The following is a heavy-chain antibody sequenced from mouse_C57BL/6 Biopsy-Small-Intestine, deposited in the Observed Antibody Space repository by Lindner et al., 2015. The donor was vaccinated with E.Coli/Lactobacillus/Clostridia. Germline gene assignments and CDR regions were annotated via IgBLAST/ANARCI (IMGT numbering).Heavy chain of an antibody. V-gene: IGHV5-17*01. Sequence: VQLQESGGDLVKPGGSLKLSCAASGFTFSDYGMHWVRQAPEKGLEWVAYIDSGSRTIYYADTLKGRFTISRDNAKNTLFLQMTSLRSEDAAMFYCTRGTGRGFDYWGQGTTLTVSS. J-gene: IGHJ2*01. D-gene: IGHD4-1*01. CDR2: IDSGSRTI. CDR3: TRGTGRGFDY. CDR1: GFTFSDYG.